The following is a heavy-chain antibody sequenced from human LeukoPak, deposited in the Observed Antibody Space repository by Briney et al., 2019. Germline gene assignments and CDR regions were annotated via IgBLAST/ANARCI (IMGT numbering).Heavy chain of an antibody. V-gene: IGHV3-7*01. CDR3: AKHVKDGYGLQDSPDY. J-gene: IGHJ4*02. Sequence: TGGSLRLSCAASGVTFSSYAMSWIRQAPGKGLEWVAIIKPDGSETYYVDFLEGRFSISRDNAKNSLYLQMNSLRAEDTAVYYCAKHVKDGYGLQDSPDYWGQGTLVTVSS. CDR1: GVTFSSYA. D-gene: IGHD5-24*01. CDR2: IKPDGSET.